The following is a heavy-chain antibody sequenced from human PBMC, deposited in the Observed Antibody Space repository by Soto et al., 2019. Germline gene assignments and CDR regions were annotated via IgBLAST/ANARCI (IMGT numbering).Heavy chain of an antibody. Sequence: SETLSLTCTVSRGSLISYYWSWVRQSPGKGLEWIGYISDSGGTSYNPSLKSRITMSIDTSNNQFSLQLTSVTAADTAVYYCARDQVGFDYWGQGTLLTVSS. CDR2: ISDSGGT. CDR1: RGSLISYY. J-gene: IGHJ4*02. D-gene: IGHD2-15*01. CDR3: ARDQVGFDY. V-gene: IGHV4-59*01.